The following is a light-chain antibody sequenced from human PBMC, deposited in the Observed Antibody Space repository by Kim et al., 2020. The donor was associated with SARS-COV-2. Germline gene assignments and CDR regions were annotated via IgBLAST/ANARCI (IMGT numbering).Light chain of an antibody. CDR1: QSVRRNY. CDR3: QQHGSAPNT. V-gene: IGKV3-20*01. Sequence: EIVLTQSPGTLSLSPGERATLSCRASQSVRRNYFAWYQQKPGQAPRLLIYDASSRATDIPDRFSGSGSGTDFTLTISRLEPEDFTVYYCQQHGSAPNTFGQGTKLEIK. CDR2: DAS. J-gene: IGKJ2*01.